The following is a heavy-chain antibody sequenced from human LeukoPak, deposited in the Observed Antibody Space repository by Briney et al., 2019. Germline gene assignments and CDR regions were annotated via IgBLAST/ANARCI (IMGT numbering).Heavy chain of an antibody. D-gene: IGHD3-16*02. CDR3: ARVPRIRLGELSASTDYYYYYGMDV. CDR2: ISSSGSTI. J-gene: IGHJ6*02. V-gene: IGHV3-11*01. CDR1: GFTFSDYY. Sequence: GGSLRLSCAASGFTFSDYYMSWIRQAPGKGLEWVSYISSSGSTIYYADSVEGRFTISRDNAKNSLYLQMNSLRAEDTAVYYCARVPRIRLGELSASTDYYYYYGMDVWGQGTTVTVSS.